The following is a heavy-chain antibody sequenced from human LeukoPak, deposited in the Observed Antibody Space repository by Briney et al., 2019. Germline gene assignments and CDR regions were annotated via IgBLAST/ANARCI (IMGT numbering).Heavy chain of an antibody. D-gene: IGHD2-8*01. CDR2: IYHNENTRST. CDR3: ARDPQGTKNPFDY. J-gene: IGHJ4*02. CDR1: GGSISSYY. V-gene: IGHV4-59*01. Sequence: SETLSLTCTVSGGSISSYYWSWIRQPPGKGLEWIGYIYHNENTRSTNFNPSLKSRVTISIDSSKNQFSLKLSSVTAADSAVYYCARDPQGTKNPFDYWGQGTLVTVSS.